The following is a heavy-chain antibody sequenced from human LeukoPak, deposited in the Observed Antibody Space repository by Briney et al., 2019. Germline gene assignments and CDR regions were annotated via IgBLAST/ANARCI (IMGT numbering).Heavy chain of an antibody. V-gene: IGHV3-7*01. CDR3: VRTSRSISSDY. Sequence: LGGSLRLSCEASGFIFSNYWMSWVRQAPGKGLEWVANIKQDGSVKNYVDSMEGRFIISRDNAKNLLYLQMNSLGAEDTAVYYCVRTSRSISSDYWGQGTQVTVSS. CDR2: IKQDGSVK. D-gene: IGHD3-3*02. CDR1: GFIFSNYW. J-gene: IGHJ4*02.